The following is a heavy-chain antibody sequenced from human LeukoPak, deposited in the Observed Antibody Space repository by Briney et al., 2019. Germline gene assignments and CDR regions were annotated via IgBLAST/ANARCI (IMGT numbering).Heavy chain of an antibody. D-gene: IGHD5-18*01. CDR1: GGSFSGYY. V-gene: IGHV3-23*01. CDR3: AKDHKQLWLLDY. J-gene: IGHJ4*02. CDR2: ISGSGDST. Sequence: ETLSLTCAVYGGSFSGYYWSWIRQPPGKGLEWVSAISGSGDSTYYADSVKGRFTISRDNSKNTLYLQMNSLRAEDTAIYYCAKDHKQLWLLDYWGQGTLVTVSS.